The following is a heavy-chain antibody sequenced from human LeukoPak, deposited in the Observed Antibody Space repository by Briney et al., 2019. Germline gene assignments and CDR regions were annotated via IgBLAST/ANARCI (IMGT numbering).Heavy chain of an antibody. V-gene: IGHV3-48*04. Sequence: PGGSLRLSCAASGFTFSSYSMNWVRQAPGKGLEWVSYIVSSGETIYYADSVKGRFTISRDNAKNSLYLQMNSLRAEDTAVYYCARDKCRSGRNYDTCFDYWGQGTLVTVSS. CDR3: ARDKCRSGRNYDTCFDY. D-gene: IGHD3-9*01. CDR1: GFTFSSYS. J-gene: IGHJ4*02. CDR2: IVSSGETI.